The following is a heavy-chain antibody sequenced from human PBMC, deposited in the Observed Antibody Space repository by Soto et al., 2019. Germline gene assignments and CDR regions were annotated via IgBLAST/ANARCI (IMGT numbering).Heavy chain of an antibody. CDR1: GYTFTSYA. D-gene: IGHD5-18*01. J-gene: IGHJ6*03. CDR3: ARDHTAMVALYYYYYMDV. V-gene: IGHV1-3*01. Sequence: ASVKVSCKASGYTFTSYAMHWVRQAPGQRLEWMGWINAGNGNTKYSQKFQGRVTITRDTSASTAYMELSSLRSEDTAVYYCARDHTAMVALYYYYYMDVWGKGTTVTVSS. CDR2: INAGNGNT.